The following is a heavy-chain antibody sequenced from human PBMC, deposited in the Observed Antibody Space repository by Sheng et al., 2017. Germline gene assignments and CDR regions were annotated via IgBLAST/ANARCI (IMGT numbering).Heavy chain of an antibody. CDR2: IKSKTDVGST. J-gene: IGHJ5*02. Sequence: PGGSLRLSCAASGFTFSHVWMSWVRQAPGKGLEWIGHIKSKTDVGSTDYAAPVKGRFTILRDDSKDTLYLQMNSLKTEDTGVYYCTTISQRGALPAWGQGTPVTVSS. V-gene: IGHV3-15*01. D-gene: IGHD1-26*01. CDR3: TTISQRGALPA. CDR1: GFTFSHVW.